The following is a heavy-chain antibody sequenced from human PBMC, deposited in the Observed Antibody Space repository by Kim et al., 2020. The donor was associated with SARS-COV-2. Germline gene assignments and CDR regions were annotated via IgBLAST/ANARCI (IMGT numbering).Heavy chain of an antibody. CDR3: ARDDDTNSRYSRFVY. V-gene: IGHV3-33*01. CDR2: IWYDGSKQ. CDR1: GFRFSSYG. Sequence: GGSLRLSCAASGFRFSSYGMHWVRQAPGKGLEWVAVIWYDGSKQYYADSVKGRVVISRDDSGNMVHLQMNSLRGDDTALYYCARDDDTNSRYSRFVYWGQGTLVTVSS. D-gene: IGHD2-8*01. J-gene: IGHJ4*02.